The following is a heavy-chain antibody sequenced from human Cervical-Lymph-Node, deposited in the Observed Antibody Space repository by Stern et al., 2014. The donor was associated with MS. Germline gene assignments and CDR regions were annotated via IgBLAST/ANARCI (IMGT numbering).Heavy chain of an antibody. CDR3: ARRHCSSRRCGWFDP. D-gene: IGHD2-2*01. J-gene: IGHJ5*02. V-gene: IGHV5-51*01. Sequence: EVQLVQSGAEVKKPGESLKISCKGSGYSFTSYWIGWVRQMPGKGLEWVGIINTGDSDTRYSPSFQGQVTISADKSISTAYLQWSSLKASDTAMYYCARRHCSSRRCGWFDPWGQGTLVTVSS. CDR2: INTGDSDT. CDR1: GYSFTSYW.